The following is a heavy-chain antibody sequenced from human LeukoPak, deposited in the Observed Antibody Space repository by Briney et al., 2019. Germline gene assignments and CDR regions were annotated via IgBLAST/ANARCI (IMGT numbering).Heavy chain of an antibody. CDR2: INHSGGT. CDR1: GGSFSGFY. D-gene: IGHD2-2*01. V-gene: IGHV4-34*01. Sequence: PSETLSLTCAVYGGSFSGFYWTWIRQPPGKGLEWIGDINHSGGTNYNPSLKSRVTISVDTSKSQFSLRLTSVTAADTAMYHCARLTREDGIDVWGPGTTVTVSS. J-gene: IGHJ6*02. CDR3: ARLTREDGIDV.